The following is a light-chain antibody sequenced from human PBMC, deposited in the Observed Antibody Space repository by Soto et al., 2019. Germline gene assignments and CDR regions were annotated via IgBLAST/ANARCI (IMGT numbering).Light chain of an antibody. CDR2: TAS. V-gene: IGKV1-27*01. Sequence: DIQMTQSPSSLSASVGDRVTITCRASQGISNHLAWYQQKPGKVPKLLIYTASTLQSGVPSRFSGSGSGTDFILTISSLQPEDAATYFCQRYDYAPRTFGQGTKVEIK. CDR3: QRYDYAPRT. CDR1: QGISNH. J-gene: IGKJ1*01.